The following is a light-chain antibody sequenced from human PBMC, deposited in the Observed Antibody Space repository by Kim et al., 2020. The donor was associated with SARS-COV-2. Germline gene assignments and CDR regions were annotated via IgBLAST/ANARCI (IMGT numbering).Light chain of an antibody. Sequence: TGERANRSCRASQSVSSNLAWYKQKPGQAPRLLIYGASTRATGIPARFSGSGSGTEFTLTISSLQSEDFAVYYCQQYNNWPPWTFGQGTKVDIK. V-gene: IGKV3-15*01. CDR1: QSVSSN. CDR3: QQYNNWPPWT. J-gene: IGKJ1*01. CDR2: GAS.